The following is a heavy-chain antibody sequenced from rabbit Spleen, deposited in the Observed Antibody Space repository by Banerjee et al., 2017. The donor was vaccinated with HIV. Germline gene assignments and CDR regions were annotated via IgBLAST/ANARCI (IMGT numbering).Heavy chain of an antibody. CDR1: GVSFSFNSY. Sequence: QSLEESGGDLVKPGASLTLTCTASGVSFSFNSYMCWVRQAPGKGLEWIACITVGSSGSTYYPTWAKGRFTISKTSSTSVTLQMTSLTAADTATYFCARAATGDLNYAGAMNLWGPGTLVTV. D-gene: IGHD4-2*01. CDR2: ITVGSSGST. V-gene: IGHV1S40*01. J-gene: IGHJ4*01. CDR3: ARAATGDLNYAGAMNL.